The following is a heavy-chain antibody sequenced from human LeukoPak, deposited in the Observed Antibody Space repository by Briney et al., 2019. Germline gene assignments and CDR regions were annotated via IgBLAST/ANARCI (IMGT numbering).Heavy chain of an antibody. Sequence: ASVKVSCKASGYTFSNYGISWLRQAPGQGLEWMGWIRGGDRNYAQMFQGRVTVTTDTSTTTAYMELRGLRSDDTAVYYCARDWPNEITGAWGQGTLVTVSS. J-gene: IGHJ4*02. D-gene: IGHD1-1*01. V-gene: IGHV1-18*01. CDR1: GYTFSNYG. CDR3: ARDWPNEITGA. CDR2: IRGGDR.